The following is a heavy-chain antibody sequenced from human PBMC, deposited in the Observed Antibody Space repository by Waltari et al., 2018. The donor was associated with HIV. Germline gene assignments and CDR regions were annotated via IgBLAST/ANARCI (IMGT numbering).Heavy chain of an antibody. D-gene: IGHD3-3*01. J-gene: IGHJ5*02. CDR3: AKEDYDFWSGYILHHKNWFDP. CDR2: ISWNSGSI. CDR1: GFTFDDYA. V-gene: IGHV3-9*01. Sequence: GGLVQPGRSLRLSCAASGFTFDDYAMHWVRQAPGKGLEWVSGISWNSGSIGYADSVKDRFTISRDNAKNSLYLQMNSLRAEDTALYYCAKEDYDFWSGYILHHKNWFDPWGQGTLVTVSS.